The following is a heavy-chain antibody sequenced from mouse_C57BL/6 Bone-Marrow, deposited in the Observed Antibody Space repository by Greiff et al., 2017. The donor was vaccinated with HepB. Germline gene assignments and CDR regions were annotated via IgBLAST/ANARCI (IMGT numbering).Heavy chain of an antibody. J-gene: IGHJ3*01. D-gene: IGHD1-1*01. CDR1: GFPITSGYY. CDR2: ITHSGET. Sequence: QVQLQQSGPGLVKPSQSLFLTCSITGFPITSGYYWIWIRQSPGKPLEWMGYITHSGETFYNPSLQSPISITRETSKNQFFLQLNSVTTEDTAMYYCAGENYYGSSSAWFAYWGQGTLVTVSA. V-gene: IGHV12-3*01. CDR3: AGENYYGSSSAWFAY.